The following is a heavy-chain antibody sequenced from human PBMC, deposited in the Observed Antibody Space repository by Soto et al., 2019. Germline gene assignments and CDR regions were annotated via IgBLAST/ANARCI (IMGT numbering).Heavy chain of an antibody. V-gene: IGHV1-18*01. CDR3: ARGRYGDY. D-gene: IGHD1-1*01. CDR2: ISAHNGST. Sequence: QVHLVQSGAEVKKPGASVKVSCKGSGYTFTSYGITWVRQAPGQGLEWMGWISAHNGSTNYAQKLQGRVTVTRNTTKSTAYMELRTLRSAAPAVYYCARGRYGDYWGQGALVTVSS. CDR1: GYTFTSYG. J-gene: IGHJ4*02.